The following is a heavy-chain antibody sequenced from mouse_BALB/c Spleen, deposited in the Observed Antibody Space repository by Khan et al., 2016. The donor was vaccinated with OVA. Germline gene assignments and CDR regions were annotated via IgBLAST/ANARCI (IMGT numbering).Heavy chain of an antibody. Sequence: EVELVESGGDLVKPGGSLKLSCAASGFTFSTYGLSWVRQTPDTRLEWVATINTGGPYTYYIDSVKGRFTFSRDKAKNIRDLQRTSMRSEDTAMYYWSRLAYYYNSEGFAYWGQGTLVTVSA. CDR3: SRLAYYYNSEGFAY. CDR2: INTGGPYT. CDR1: GFTFSTYG. J-gene: IGHJ3*01. D-gene: IGHD1-1*02. V-gene: IGHV5-6*01.